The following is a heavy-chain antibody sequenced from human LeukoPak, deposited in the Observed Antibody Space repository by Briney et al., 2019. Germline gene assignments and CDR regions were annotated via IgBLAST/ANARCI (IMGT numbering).Heavy chain of an antibody. CDR3: ARRSTLYSSGRFYFDY. CDR2: ISAHDGTR. Sequence: ASVKVSCKASGYTFTNYGITWVRQAPGQGLEWMGWISAHDGTRNYALKHEDRVTMITDTSTSTAYMELRGLRSDDTAVYYCARRSTLYSSGRFYFDYWGQGTLVTVSS. D-gene: IGHD6-19*01. CDR1: GYTFTNYG. J-gene: IGHJ4*02. V-gene: IGHV1-18*01.